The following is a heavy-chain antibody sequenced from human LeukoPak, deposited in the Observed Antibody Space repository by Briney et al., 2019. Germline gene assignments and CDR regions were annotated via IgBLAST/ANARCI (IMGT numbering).Heavy chain of an antibody. D-gene: IGHD2-2*02. CDR2: INHSGST. V-gene: IGHV4-34*01. Sequence: SETLSLTCAVYGGSFSGYYWSWIRQPPGKGLEWIGEINHSGSTNYNPSLKSRVTISVDTSKNQFSLKLSSVTAADTAVYYCASHDCSSTSCYIGDRGQGTLVTVSS. CDR3: ASHDCSSTSCYIGD. CDR1: GGSFSGYY. J-gene: IGHJ4*02.